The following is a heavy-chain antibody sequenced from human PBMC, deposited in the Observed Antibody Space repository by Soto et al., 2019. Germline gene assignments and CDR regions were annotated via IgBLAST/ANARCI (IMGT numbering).Heavy chain of an antibody. D-gene: IGHD5-12*01. Sequence: ASVKVSCKASGYTFTGYYIHFVRQAPGQGLEWMGWINPSSGVTNYAQNFQGWVTMTRDTSISTAYMELSRLKSDDTAVYYCSRGVATYFDYWGQGTLVTVSS. CDR1: GYTFTGYY. V-gene: IGHV1-2*04. J-gene: IGHJ4*02. CDR2: INPSSGVT. CDR3: SRGVATYFDY.